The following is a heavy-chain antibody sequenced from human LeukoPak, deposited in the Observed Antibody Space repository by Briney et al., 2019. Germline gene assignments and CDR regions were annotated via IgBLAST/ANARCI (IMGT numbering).Heavy chain of an antibody. D-gene: IGHD6-6*01. CDR1: GYTFTSYG. CDR2: MNPNSGNT. V-gene: IGHV1-8*03. Sequence: GASVKVSCKASGYTFTSYGISWVRQAPGQGLEWMGWMNPNSGNTGYAQKFQGRVTITRNTSISTAYMELSSLRSEDMAVYYCARGASLAARLRSILPLFDPWGQGTLVTVSS. J-gene: IGHJ5*02. CDR3: ARGASLAARLRSILPLFDP.